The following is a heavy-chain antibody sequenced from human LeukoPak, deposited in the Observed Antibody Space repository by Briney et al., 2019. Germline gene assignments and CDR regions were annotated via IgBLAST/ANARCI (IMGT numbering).Heavy chain of an antibody. CDR3: ASREIWFGEHEDDY. Sequence: SETLSLTCTVSGGSISSSSYYWGWLRQPPGKGLEWFGSIYYSGSTYYNPSLKSRVTISVDTSKNQFSLKLSTVTAADTAVYYCASREIWFGEHEDDYWGQGTLVTVSS. CDR1: GGSISSSSYY. D-gene: IGHD3-10*01. CDR2: IYYSGST. V-gene: IGHV4-39*07. J-gene: IGHJ4*02.